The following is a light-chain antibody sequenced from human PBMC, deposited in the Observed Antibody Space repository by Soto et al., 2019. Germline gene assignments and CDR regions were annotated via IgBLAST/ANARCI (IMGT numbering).Light chain of an antibody. V-gene: IGKV1-39*01. CDR3: QQSYNTPFT. CDR1: QSVNTY. Sequence: DIQMTQSPSSLSASVGDRVTITCRASQSVNTYLNWYQQKPGKAPKLLIYAASSLQSGVPSTFSGSGSGTDFTLTISSLQPEDFTTYYCQQSYNTPFTFGPGNQVDIK. J-gene: IGKJ3*01. CDR2: AAS.